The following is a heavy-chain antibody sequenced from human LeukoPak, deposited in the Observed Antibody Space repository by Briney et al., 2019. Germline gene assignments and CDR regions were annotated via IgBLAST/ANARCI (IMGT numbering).Heavy chain of an antibody. CDR1: GFPFSSYS. CDR2: ISSSSSYI. J-gene: IGHJ1*01. V-gene: IGHV3-21*01. Sequence: PGGSLRLSCAASGFPFSSYSMNWVRQAPGKGLEWVSSISSSSSYIYYADSVKGRFTISRDNAKNSLYLQMNSLRAEDTAVYYCARVDNFDYYDSSGSRAPWGQGTLVTVSS. CDR3: ARVDNFDYYDSSGSRAP. D-gene: IGHD3-22*01.